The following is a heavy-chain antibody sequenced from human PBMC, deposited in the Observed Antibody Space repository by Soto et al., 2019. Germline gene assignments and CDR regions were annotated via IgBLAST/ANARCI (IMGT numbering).Heavy chain of an antibody. Sequence: QVQLVQSGAEVKKTGASVKVSCKASGYTFTDYYIHWVRQAPGQGLEWMGWINPNGGGTNYAQKFQGRVTMTRDTFITTAYMELGRLGSDDTAMYYCARGAGHLSHPNAFDIWGQGTVVTVSS. D-gene: IGHD3-10*01. V-gene: IGHV1-2*02. CDR1: GYTFTDYY. CDR3: ARGAGHLSHPNAFDI. CDR2: INPNGGGT. J-gene: IGHJ3*02.